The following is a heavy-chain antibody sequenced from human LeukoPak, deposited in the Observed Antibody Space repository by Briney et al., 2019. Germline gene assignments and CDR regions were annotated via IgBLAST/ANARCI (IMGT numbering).Heavy chain of an antibody. D-gene: IGHD3-3*01. J-gene: IGHJ4*02. Sequence: PSETLSLTCSVSGGSFSSSNYQWGWIRQPPGKGLEWIGSIDYSGNTYYNPSLKSRVTISVDKSKSQFSLKVRSVTAADTAVYYCARGVDFWSYYLDYWGQGTLVSVSS. CDR1: GGSFSSSNYQ. CDR3: ARGVDFWSYYLDY. V-gene: IGHV4-39*07. CDR2: IDYSGNT.